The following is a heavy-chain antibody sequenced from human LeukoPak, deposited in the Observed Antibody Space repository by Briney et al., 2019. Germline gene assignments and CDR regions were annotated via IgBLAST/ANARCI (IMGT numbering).Heavy chain of an antibody. J-gene: IGHJ4*02. D-gene: IGHD5-12*01. CDR1: GSPFTNHW. V-gene: IGHV5-10-1*01. CDR2: IDPTDSYT. Sequence: GESLKISCKGSGSPFTNHWISGVRQMPGKGLEGMGKIDPTDSYTNYSPSFQGHVTISADKSISTAYLQWSILKASDTPMYYCARAPDSDSGYDYFDYWGQGTLVTVSS. CDR3: ARAPDSDSGYDYFDY.